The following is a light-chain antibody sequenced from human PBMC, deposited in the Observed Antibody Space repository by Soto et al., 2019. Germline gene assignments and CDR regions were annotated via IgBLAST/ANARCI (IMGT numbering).Light chain of an antibody. CDR1: QSISSW. J-gene: IGKJ2*01. CDR2: DAS. CDR3: QQYNSYSYT. Sequence: DMPMTQSPSTLSASVGDRVTITCRASQSISSWLAWYQQKPGKAPKLLIYDASSLESGVPARFSGSRSGTEFTLTIGSLQPDDFATYYCQQYNSYSYTFGQGTKLEIK. V-gene: IGKV1-5*01.